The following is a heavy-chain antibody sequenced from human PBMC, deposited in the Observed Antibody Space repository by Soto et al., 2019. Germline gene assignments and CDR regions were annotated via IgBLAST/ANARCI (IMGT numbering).Heavy chain of an antibody. D-gene: IGHD4-17*01. J-gene: IGHJ5*02. Sequence: QVELMESGGDVVQTGGSLRLSCAASGFTFGRFGMHWVRQGPGQGLEWVSFISYDGGNTEYEDYVKGRFIVSRDNSKNTLYLQMRSLRVEDTAVYFCTREVRANLDDFGDYEWFDPWGQGTLVTVSS. CDR2: ISYDGGNT. CDR3: TREVRANLDDFGDYEWFDP. CDR1: GFTFGRFG. V-gene: IGHV3-30*03.